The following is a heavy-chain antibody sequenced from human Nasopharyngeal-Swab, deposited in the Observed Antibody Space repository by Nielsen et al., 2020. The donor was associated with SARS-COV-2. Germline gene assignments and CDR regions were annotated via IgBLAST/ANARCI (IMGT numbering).Heavy chain of an antibody. CDR1: GFSFNLYT. J-gene: IGHJ4*02. Sequence: GGSLRLSCAGSGFSFNLYTMNWVRQAPGKGLEWVSAISSSGDYIYYAPSLKGRFTISRDNAKNSVYLQMNSLRAEDTAVYYCASDSPAMFAYWGQGTLVTVSS. D-gene: IGHD3-10*02. CDR2: ISSSGDYI. CDR3: ASDSPAMFAY. V-gene: IGHV3-21*06.